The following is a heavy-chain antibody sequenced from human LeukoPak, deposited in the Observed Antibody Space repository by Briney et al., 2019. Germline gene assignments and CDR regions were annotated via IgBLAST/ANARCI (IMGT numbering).Heavy chain of an antibody. J-gene: IGHJ4*02. CDR2: ISWNSGSI. CDR1: GFTFDDYA. V-gene: IGHV3-9*01. D-gene: IGHD3-22*01. Sequence: GGSLRLSCAASGFTFDDYAMHWVRQAPGKGLEWVSGISWNSGSIGYADSVKGRFTISRDNAKNSLYLQMNSLRAEDTAVYYCANAPYYYDSSGYYHWGQGTLVTVSS. CDR3: ANAPYYYDSSGYYH.